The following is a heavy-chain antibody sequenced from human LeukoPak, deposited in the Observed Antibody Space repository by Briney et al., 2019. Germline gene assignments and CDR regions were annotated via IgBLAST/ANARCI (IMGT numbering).Heavy chain of an antibody. J-gene: IGHJ6*03. V-gene: IGHV4-59*01. CDR2: IYYSGST. Sequence: ETLSLTCTVSGGSISDYYWNWIRQPPGKGLEWIGYIYYSGSTTYNPSLKSRVSMSVDTAKNQFSLIVRSVTAADTAVYYCARGDFCSKSNCYLRPMDVWGKGTTVSVSS. CDR3: ARGDFCSKSNCYLRPMDV. D-gene: IGHD3-3*01. CDR1: GGSISDYY.